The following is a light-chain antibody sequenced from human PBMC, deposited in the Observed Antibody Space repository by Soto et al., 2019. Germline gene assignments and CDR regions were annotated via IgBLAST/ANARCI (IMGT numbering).Light chain of an antibody. CDR1: QGISSY. Sequence: AIRMTQSPSSFSASTGDRVTITCRASQGISSYLAWYQQKPGKAPKLLIYAASTLQSGVPSRFSGSGSGTDFTLTISCLQSEDVATYYCQQYYRYPVTFGSGTKVDSK. V-gene: IGKV1-8*01. CDR3: QQYYRYPVT. J-gene: IGKJ3*01. CDR2: AAS.